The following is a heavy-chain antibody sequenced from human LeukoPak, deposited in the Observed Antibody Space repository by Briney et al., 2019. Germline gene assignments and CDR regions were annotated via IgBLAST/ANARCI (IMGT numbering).Heavy chain of an antibody. D-gene: IGHD6-19*01. CDR1: GFTFSSYA. V-gene: IGHV3-30-3*01. CDR3: ARIAVAGIVNYYYGMDV. J-gene: IGHJ6*02. CDR2: ISYDGSNK. Sequence: PGGSLRLSCAASGFTFSSYAMHWVRQAPGKGLEWVAVISYDGSNKYYADSVKVRFTISRDNSKNTLYLQMNSLRAEDTAVYCCARIAVAGIVNYYYGMDVWGQGTTVTVSS.